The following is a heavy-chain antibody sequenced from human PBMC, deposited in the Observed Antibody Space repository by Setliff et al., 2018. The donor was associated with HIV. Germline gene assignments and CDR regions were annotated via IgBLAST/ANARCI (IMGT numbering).Heavy chain of an antibody. D-gene: IGHD6-19*01. CDR1: GFAFSTYA. CDR3: AKDKGSSGWSA. Sequence: QPGGSLRLSCAASGFAFSTYAMSWVRQAPGKGLEWVSAISDSGRGTYYADSVKGRFTVSRDNSKYTLYLQMNSLRVEDTAVYYCAKDKGSSGWSAWGRGTLVTVSS. J-gene: IGHJ5*02. V-gene: IGHV3-23*01. CDR2: ISDSGRGT.